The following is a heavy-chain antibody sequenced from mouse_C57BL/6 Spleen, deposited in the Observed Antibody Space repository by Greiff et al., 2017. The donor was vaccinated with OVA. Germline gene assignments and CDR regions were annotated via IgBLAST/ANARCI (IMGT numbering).Heavy chain of an antibody. J-gene: IGHJ4*01. CDR1: GYTFTDYY. CDR2: INPNNGGT. V-gene: IGHV1-26*01. D-gene: IGHD4-1*01. Sequence: EVQLQQSGPELVKPGASVKISCKASGYTFTDYYMNWVKQSHGKSLEWIGDINPNNGGTSYNQKFKGKATLTVDKSSSTAYMGLRSLTSEDSAVYYSARGANWDDAMDDWGQGTSGTVSS. CDR3: ARGANWDDAMDD.